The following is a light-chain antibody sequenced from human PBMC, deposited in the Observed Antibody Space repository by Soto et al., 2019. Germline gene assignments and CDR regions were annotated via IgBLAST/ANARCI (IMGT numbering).Light chain of an antibody. CDR2: AAS. J-gene: IGKJ1*01. Sequence: DIQMTQSPSSLSASVGDRVTITCRASQGIRDALGWYQQKPGKAPKRLIYAASSLQSGVPSRFSGSGSVTEFTLTISRLQPEDFSTYYCLQHNSYPQTFGQGTKVEIK. CDR1: QGIRDA. CDR3: LQHNSYPQT. V-gene: IGKV1-17*01.